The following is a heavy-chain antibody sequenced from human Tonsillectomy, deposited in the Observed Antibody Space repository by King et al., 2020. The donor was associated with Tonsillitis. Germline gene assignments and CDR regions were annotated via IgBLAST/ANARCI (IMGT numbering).Heavy chain of an antibody. CDR3: ARYVSGSFDY. CDR2: MDYSGTN. V-gene: IGHV4-39*01. D-gene: IGHD1-26*01. Sequence: QLQESGPGVVKPSETLSLTCTVSGGSISTSDQYWAWIRQPPGKGREWIGGMDYSGTNFYNPSLKSRINISGGTSENPFSLKLSSVPAADTAIYFCARYVSGSFDYWGQGALVTVSS. CDR1: GGSISTSDQY. J-gene: IGHJ4*02.